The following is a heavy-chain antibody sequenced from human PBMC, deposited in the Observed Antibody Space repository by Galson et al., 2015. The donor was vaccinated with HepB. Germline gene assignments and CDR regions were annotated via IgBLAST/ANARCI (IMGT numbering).Heavy chain of an antibody. D-gene: IGHD3-22*01. J-gene: IGHJ2*01. CDR1: GFTVGTYT. V-gene: IGHV3-21*01. CDR2: ISSSSTYI. CDR3: ARDGTSHHDSSGFPAHWYFDL. Sequence: SLRLSCAASGFTVGTYTMNWVRQAPGQGLQWVSSISSSSTYIYYADSLRGRLTISRDNAENSLYLQLNSLRAEDTAVYYCARDGTSHHDSSGFPAHWYFDLWGRGTLVTVSS.